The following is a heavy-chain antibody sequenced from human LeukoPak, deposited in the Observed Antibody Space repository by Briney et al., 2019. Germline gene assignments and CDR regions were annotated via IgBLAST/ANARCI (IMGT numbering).Heavy chain of an antibody. CDR3: AREIDEWELLGTDY. J-gene: IGHJ4*02. CDR2: IYPGDSDN. Sequence: GEPLKISCKGSGYTFTSYWIAWVGQMPGKGLEGMGIIYPGDSDNTYSPSFQGQVPSSADKSISTAYLQWSSLKASDTAMYYCAREIDEWELLGTDYWGQGTLVTVSS. D-gene: IGHD1-26*01. V-gene: IGHV5-51*01. CDR1: GYTFTSYW.